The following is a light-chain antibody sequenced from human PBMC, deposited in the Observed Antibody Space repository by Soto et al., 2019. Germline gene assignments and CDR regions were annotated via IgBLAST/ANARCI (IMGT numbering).Light chain of an antibody. CDR2: GAS. V-gene: IGKV3-20*01. J-gene: IGKJ5*01. Sequence: EIVLTQSPGTLSLSPGERVTLSCRASQSVRSTYLAWYQQKPGQAPRLLIYGASSRATGIPDRFSGSGSGTDFTLTISRLEPEDFVVYYCQQYGSSPPITFGQGTRLEIK. CDR3: QQYGSSPPIT. CDR1: QSVRSTY.